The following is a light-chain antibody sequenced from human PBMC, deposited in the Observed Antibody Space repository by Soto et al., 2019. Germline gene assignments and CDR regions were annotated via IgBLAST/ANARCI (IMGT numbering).Light chain of an antibody. J-gene: IGKJ2*01. Sequence: EIVLMQSPGTLSLSPGERATFSCKASQSVSRGYLAWYQQKPDQAPRLLIYGASNRATGIPDRFSGSGSATDFTLSISRVEPEDVAVYVCQQYGSPPYTFGQGTKLEIK. V-gene: IGKV3-20*01. CDR1: QSVSRGY. CDR2: GAS. CDR3: QQYGSPPYT.